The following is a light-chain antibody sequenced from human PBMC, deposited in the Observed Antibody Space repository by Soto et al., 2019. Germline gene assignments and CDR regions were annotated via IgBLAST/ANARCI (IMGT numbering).Light chain of an antibody. CDR3: QQRSNWPYT. J-gene: IGKJ2*01. CDR2: DAS. CDR1: QGVSSY. Sequence: EIVLTQSPATLSLSPGERATLSCRASQGVSSYLAWYQQKPGQAPRPLIYDASNRATGIPARFSGSGSGTDFTLTISSLEPEDFAVYYCQQRSNWPYTFGQGTKLEIK. V-gene: IGKV3-11*01.